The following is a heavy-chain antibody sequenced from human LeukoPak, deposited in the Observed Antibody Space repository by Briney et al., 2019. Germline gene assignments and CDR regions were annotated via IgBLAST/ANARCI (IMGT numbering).Heavy chain of an antibody. D-gene: IGHD6-13*01. Sequence: SETLSLTCAASGGTFSSNNWWCGLRQPPGRLLGGIGVIYHGGSTNYNPSLKSRVTISVDKSKNQFSLKLSAVTAADTAVYCWARGSSSWTVFDYWGQGTVVTVSS. CDR2: IYHGGST. V-gene: IGHV4-4*01. CDR1: GGTFSSNNW. CDR3: ARGSSSWTVFDY. J-gene: IGHJ4*02.